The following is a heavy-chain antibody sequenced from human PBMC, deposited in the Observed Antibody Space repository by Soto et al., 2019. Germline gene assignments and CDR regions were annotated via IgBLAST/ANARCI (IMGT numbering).Heavy chain of an antibody. V-gene: IGHV3-30*18. Sequence: QVQLVESGGGVVQPGRSLRLSCAASGFTFSSYGMHWVRQAPGKGLEWVAVISYDGSNKYYADSVKGRFTISRDNSKNTLYLQMNSLRAEDTAVYCCAKDRPVQLEQSGGGGMDVWGQGTTVTVSS. D-gene: IGHD1-1*01. CDR1: GFTFSSYG. CDR3: AKDRPVQLEQSGGGGMDV. CDR2: ISYDGSNK. J-gene: IGHJ6*02.